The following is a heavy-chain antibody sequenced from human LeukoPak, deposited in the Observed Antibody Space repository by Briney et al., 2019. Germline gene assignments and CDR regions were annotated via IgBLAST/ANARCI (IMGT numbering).Heavy chain of an antibody. CDR3: ARAEITMIVVGAFDI. CDR2: IDYSWST. Sequence: PSETLSLTCTVSGGSISSYYWSWIRQPPGEGLEWIGYIDYSWSTNYNPSLKSRITISVDTSKNQFSLKLTSVTAADTAMYYCARAEITMIVVGAFDIWGQGTMVTVSS. V-gene: IGHV4-59*01. CDR1: GGSISSYY. J-gene: IGHJ3*02. D-gene: IGHD3-22*01.